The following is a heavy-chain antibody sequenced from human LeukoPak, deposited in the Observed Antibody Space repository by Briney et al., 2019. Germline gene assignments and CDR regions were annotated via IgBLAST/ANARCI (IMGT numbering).Heavy chain of an antibody. J-gene: IGHJ4*02. D-gene: IGHD2-15*01. V-gene: IGHV3-7*01. CDR1: GFTFSSYW. CDR3: ARGVLSGVDYSDY. Sequence: GGSLRLSCAASGFTFSSYWMSWVRQAPGKGLEWVANIKQDGSEKYYVDSVKGRFTISRDNAKNSLYLQMNSLRAEDTAVYYCARGVLSGVDYSDYWGQGTLVTVSS. CDR2: IKQDGSEK.